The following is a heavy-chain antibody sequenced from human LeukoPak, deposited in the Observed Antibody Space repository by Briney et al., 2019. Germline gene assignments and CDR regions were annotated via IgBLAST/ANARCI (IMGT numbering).Heavy chain of an antibody. D-gene: IGHD6-19*01. CDR1: GGSVSSGSYY. CDR2: IYYSGST. CDR3: ARDGYSSGWHYWFDP. V-gene: IGHV4-61*01. Sequence: PSETLSLTCTVSGGSVSSGSYYWSWIRQPPGKGLEWIGYIYYSGSTNYNPSLKSRVTISVDTSKNQFSLKLSSVTAADTAVYYCARDGYSSGWHYWFDPWGQGTLVTVSS. J-gene: IGHJ5*02.